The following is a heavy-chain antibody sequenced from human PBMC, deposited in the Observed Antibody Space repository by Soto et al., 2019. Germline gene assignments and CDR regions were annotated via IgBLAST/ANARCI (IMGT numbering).Heavy chain of an antibody. CDR1: GGSLTNYY. CDR2: IQYSGYS. D-gene: IGHD3-10*01. CDR3: ARHGFGSLHGLVDV. Sequence: QVQLQESGPGLVKPSETLSLTCTVSGGSLTNYYCSWFRQPPGKGLEWVGYIQYSGYSAYNLSLKRRVTMSMVTSKTQFSLMLESVTAADTAVYYCARHGFGSLHGLVDVWGQGTTVIVSS. J-gene: IGHJ6*02. V-gene: IGHV4-59*08.